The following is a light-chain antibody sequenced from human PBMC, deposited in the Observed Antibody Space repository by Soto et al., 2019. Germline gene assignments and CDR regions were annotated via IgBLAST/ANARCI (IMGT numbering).Light chain of an antibody. J-gene: IGKJ2*01. Sequence: EIVMTQSPATLSVSPGERATLSCRASQSVSSNLAWYQQKPGQAPTLVLYGASARATGIPARFSGSGSGTEFTLTISSLQSEDFAVYYCQHYNNWPFTFGQGPKVDIK. V-gene: IGKV3-15*01. CDR1: QSVSSN. CDR3: QHYNNWPFT. CDR2: GAS.